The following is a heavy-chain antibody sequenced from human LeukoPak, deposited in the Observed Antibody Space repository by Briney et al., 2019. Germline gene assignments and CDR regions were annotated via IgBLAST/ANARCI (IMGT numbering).Heavy chain of an antibody. Sequence: PGRSLRLSCSASGFTFSHYAMHWVRQAPGKGLESVSGINSNGGSTYYADSVRGRFTISRDNSKNTLYLQMSSLRAEDTALYYCVKGSCSSAGSAACRLDDWGQGTLVIVSS. CDR1: GFTFSHYA. J-gene: IGHJ4*02. V-gene: IGHV3-64D*06. CDR3: VKGSCSSAGSAACRLDD. D-gene: IGHD2-2*01. CDR2: INSNGGST.